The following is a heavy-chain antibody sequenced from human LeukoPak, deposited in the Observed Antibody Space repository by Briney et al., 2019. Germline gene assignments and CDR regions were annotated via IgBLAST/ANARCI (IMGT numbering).Heavy chain of an antibody. J-gene: IGHJ4*02. Sequence: SETLSLTCAVYGGSFSGYYWSWIRQPPGKGLEWIGEINHSGSTNYNPSLKSRVTISVDTSKNQFSLKLSSVTAADTAVYYCASSPRIFWSGYPNWGQGTLVTVSS. V-gene: IGHV4-34*01. CDR1: GGSFSGYY. CDR2: INHSGST. CDR3: ASSPRIFWSGYPN. D-gene: IGHD3-3*01.